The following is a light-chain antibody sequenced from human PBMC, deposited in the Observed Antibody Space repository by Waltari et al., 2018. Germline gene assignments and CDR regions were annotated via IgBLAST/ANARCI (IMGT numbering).Light chain of an antibody. V-gene: IGLV1-44*01. J-gene: IGLJ2*01. Sequence: QSVLTQPPSASGTPGQKVTISCSGSYSNIGSNIVTWYQQLPGTAPKLLIYSNDYRPSRVPDRFSGSKSGTSASLAISGLQSEDEADYYCATWDDRLTGVVFGGGTRVTVL. CDR1: YSNIGSNI. CDR2: SND. CDR3: ATWDDRLTGVV.